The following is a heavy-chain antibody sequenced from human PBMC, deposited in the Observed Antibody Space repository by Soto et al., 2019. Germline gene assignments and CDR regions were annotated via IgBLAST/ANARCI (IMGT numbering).Heavy chain of an antibody. D-gene: IGHD6-13*01. CDR1: GFTFDDYA. Sequence: EVQLVESGGGLVQPGRSLRLSCAASGFTFDDYAMHWVRQAPGKGLEWVSGISWNSGSIGYADSVKGRFTISRDNAKNSLYLQMNSLRAEDTALYCCAKAGGTWYAQQRVYYYYGMDVWGQGTTVTVSS. CDR2: ISWNSGSI. CDR3: AKAGGTWYAQQRVYYYYGMDV. V-gene: IGHV3-9*01. J-gene: IGHJ6*02.